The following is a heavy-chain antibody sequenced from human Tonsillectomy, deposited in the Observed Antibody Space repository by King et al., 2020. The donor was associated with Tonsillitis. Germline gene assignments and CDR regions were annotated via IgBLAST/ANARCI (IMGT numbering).Heavy chain of an antibody. J-gene: IGHJ4*02. CDR2: INPSDGST. CDR1: GYTFTKYF. CDR3: ATQGRVTWGLMARNWRIPHYLDY. V-gene: IGHV1-46*03. Sequence: QLVQSGAEVKKPGASVKVSCKASGYTFTKYFMHWVRQAPGQGLEWMGVINPSDGSTSYAQKFQGRVTMTRDTSTSTVYLELSSLRSEDTAVYYCATQGRVTWGLMARNWRIPHYLDYWGQGSLVTVSS. D-gene: IGHD1-1*01.